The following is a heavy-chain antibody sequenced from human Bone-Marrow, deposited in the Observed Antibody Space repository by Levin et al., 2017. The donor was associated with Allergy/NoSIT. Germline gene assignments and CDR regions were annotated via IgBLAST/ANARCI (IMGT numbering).Heavy chain of an antibody. J-gene: IGHJ6*02. V-gene: IGHV3-30*18. CDR1: GFDFSEFG. CDR2: ISYAGRNE. Sequence: PGGSLRLSCAASGFDFSEFGMHWVRQAPGKGLQWVAVISYAGRNEYYTDSVKGRFTISRDNSKNTLYLEMHSLRYEDTAVYYCAKSSVTYSSYYYGMDLWGQGTTVTVSS. D-gene: IGHD4-11*01. CDR3: AKSSVTYSSYYYGMDL.